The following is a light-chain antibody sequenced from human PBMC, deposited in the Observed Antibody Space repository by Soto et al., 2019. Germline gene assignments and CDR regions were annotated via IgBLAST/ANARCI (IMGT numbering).Light chain of an antibody. CDR2: WAS. V-gene: IGKV4-1*01. CDR3: QQYYSTPYT. CDR1: QSVLYSSNNKNY. Sequence: DIVLTQSPDSLAVSLGERATINCKSSQSVLYSSNNKNYLAWYQQKPGQPPKLLIYWASTRESGVPDRCSGSGSETDFTLTISSLQAEDVAVYYCQQYYSTPYTFGQGTKLEIK. J-gene: IGKJ2*01.